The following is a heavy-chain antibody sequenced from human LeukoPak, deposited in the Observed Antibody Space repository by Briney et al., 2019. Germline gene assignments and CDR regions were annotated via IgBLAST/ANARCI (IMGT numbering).Heavy chain of an antibody. Sequence: ASVKVSCKASGYTFTNYVITWVRQAPGQGLEWMGWINANNGDTNYAQNLQGRVTMTRDTSTSTAYMEVRSLRSDDTAVYHCARGPIAAAGDYWGQGTLVTVSS. CDR1: GYTFTNYV. D-gene: IGHD6-13*01. CDR3: ARGPIAAAGDY. V-gene: IGHV1-18*01. CDR2: INANNGDT. J-gene: IGHJ4*02.